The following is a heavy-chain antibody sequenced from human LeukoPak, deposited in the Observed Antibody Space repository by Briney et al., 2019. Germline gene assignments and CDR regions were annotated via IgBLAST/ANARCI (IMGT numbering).Heavy chain of an antibody. CDR2: ISAYNGNT. D-gene: IGHD3-3*01. CDR1: GYTFTGYY. V-gene: IGHV1-18*04. Sequence: VKVSCKASGYTFTGYYMHWVRQAPGQGLEWMGWISAYNGNTNYAQKLQGRVTMTTDTSTSTAYMELRSLRSDDTAVYYCARLGPHYYDFWSGYYFDYWGQGTLVTVSS. CDR3: ARLGPHYYDFWSGYYFDY. J-gene: IGHJ4*02.